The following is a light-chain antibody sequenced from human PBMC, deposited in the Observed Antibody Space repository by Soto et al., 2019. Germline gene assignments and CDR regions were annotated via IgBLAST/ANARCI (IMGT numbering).Light chain of an antibody. CDR2: DVS. CDR3: QQRSNWPRT. Sequence: EIVMTQSPATMSVSPGERATLSCRASQSVRSNLAWYQQKPGQSPRLLMYDVSNRATGIPARFSGSGSGTDFTLTISSLEPEDLAVYYCQQRSNWPRTFGQGTKV. V-gene: IGKV3-11*01. J-gene: IGKJ1*01. CDR1: QSVRSN.